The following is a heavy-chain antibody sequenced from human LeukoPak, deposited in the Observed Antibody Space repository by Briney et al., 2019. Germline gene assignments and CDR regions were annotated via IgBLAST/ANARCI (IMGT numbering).Heavy chain of an antibody. V-gene: IGHV3-23*01. CDR2: ISGSGGST. Sequence: GGSLRLSCAASGFTFSSYAMSWVRQAPGKGLEWVSAISGSGGSTYYADSVKGRFTISRDNSKNTLYLQMNSLRAEDTAVYYCAKVLIDDYYDSSGYRRAFDIWGQGTMVTVSS. CDR3: AKVLIDDYYDSSGYRRAFDI. J-gene: IGHJ3*02. CDR1: GFTFSSYA. D-gene: IGHD3-22*01.